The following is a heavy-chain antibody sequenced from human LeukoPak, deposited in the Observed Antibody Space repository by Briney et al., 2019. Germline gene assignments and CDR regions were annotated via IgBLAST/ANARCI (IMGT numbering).Heavy chain of an antibody. D-gene: IGHD3-16*01. CDR2: ISSSGSTI. CDR1: GFTFSSYE. V-gene: IGHV3-48*03. J-gene: IGHJ4*02. CDR3: ARDGYDYVWGSYSSPPLDY. Sequence: GGSLRLSCAASGFTFSSYEMNWVRQAPGKGLEWVSYISSSGSTIYYADSVKGRFTISRDNAKNSLYLQMNSLRAEDTAVYYCARDGYDYVWGSYSSPPLDYWGQGTLVTVSS.